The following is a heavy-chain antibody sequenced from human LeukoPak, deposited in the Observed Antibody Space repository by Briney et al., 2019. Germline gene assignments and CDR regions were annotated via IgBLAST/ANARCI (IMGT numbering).Heavy chain of an antibody. V-gene: IGHV4-38-2*02. Sequence: SETLSLTCTVSGYSISSGYYWGWIRQPPGKGLEWIGSIYHSGSTYYNPSLKSRVTISVDTSKNQFSLKLSSATAADTAVYYCARSIAARRGFDYWGQGTLVTVSS. CDR2: IYHSGST. J-gene: IGHJ4*02. CDR1: GYSISSGYY. D-gene: IGHD6-6*01. CDR3: ARSIAARRGFDY.